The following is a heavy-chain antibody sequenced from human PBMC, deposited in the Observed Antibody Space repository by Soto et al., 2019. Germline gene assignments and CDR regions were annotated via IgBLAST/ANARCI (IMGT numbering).Heavy chain of an antibody. CDR2: IDPSDSYT. D-gene: IGHD3-10*01. CDR1: GYSFTSYW. V-gene: IGHV5-10-1*01. Sequence: PGESLKISCKGSGYSFTSYWISWVRQMPGKGLEWMGRIDPSDSYTNYSPSFQGHVTISADKSISTPYLQWSSLKASDTAMYYCAREVLWFGELLHGMDVWGQGTTVTVSS. CDR3: AREVLWFGELLHGMDV. J-gene: IGHJ6*02.